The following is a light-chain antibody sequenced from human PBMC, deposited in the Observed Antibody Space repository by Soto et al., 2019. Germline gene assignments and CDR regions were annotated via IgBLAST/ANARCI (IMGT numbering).Light chain of an antibody. CDR1: SSDIGAYNY. CDR2: EVS. J-gene: IGLJ1*01. CDR3: SSYTGSSTPYV. V-gene: IGLV2-14*01. Sequence: QSALTQSASVSGSPGQSITISCTGTSSDIGAYNYVSWYQQHPGKAPKLMIYEVSNRPSGVSNRFSGSKSGNTASLTISGLQDEDEAEYYCSSYTGSSTPYVFGTGTKPPS.